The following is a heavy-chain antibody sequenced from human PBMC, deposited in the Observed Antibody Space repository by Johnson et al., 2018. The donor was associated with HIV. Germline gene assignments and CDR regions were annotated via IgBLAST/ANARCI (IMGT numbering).Heavy chain of an antibody. Sequence: VQLVESGGGLVQPGGSLRLSCAASGFTFSNYAMNWVRQAPGKGLEWVSGISNSGGSTYFADSVKGRFTISRDNSKNTLYLQMNSLRAEDTAVYYCATFGGGSFHAFDIWGQGTMVTVSS. J-gene: IGHJ3*02. CDR3: ATFGGGSFHAFDI. D-gene: IGHD1-26*01. CDR1: GFTFSNYA. V-gene: IGHV3-23*04. CDR2: ISNSGGST.